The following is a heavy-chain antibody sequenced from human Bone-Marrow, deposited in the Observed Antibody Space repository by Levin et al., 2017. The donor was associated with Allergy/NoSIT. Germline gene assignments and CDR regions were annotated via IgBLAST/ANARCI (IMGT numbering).Heavy chain of an antibody. CDR3: ASWAMYHYDRSAFDYFCYAMDV. J-gene: IGHJ6*02. Sequence: GGSLRLSCAASGILFSSYDMNWVRQAPGKGLEWVSSISAGGNYIYYADSVKGRFTISRDNAKNSLFLQMTSLRAEETAVYYWASWAMYHYDRSAFDYFCYAMDVWGQGTTVTVSS. CDR2: ISAGGNYI. CDR1: GILFSSYD. D-gene: IGHD3-22*01. V-gene: IGHV3-21*03.